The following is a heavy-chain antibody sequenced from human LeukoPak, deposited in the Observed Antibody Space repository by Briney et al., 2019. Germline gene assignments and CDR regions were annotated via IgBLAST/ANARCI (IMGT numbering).Heavy chain of an antibody. V-gene: IGHV4-61*02. CDR2: IYTSGST. CDR1: GGSISSGSYY. J-gene: IGHJ3*02. CDR3: ARDPQGGTTSDAFDI. Sequence: SQTLSLTCTVSGGSISSGSYYWSWIRQPAGKGLEWIGRIYTSGSTNYNPSHKSRVTISVDTSKNQFSLKLSSVTAADTAVYFCARDPQGGTTSDAFDIWGQGTMVTVSS. D-gene: IGHD1-1*01.